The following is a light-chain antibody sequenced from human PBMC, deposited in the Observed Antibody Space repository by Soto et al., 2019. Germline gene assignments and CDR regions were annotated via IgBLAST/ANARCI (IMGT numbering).Light chain of an antibody. J-gene: IGKJ2*01. CDR3: QQYNSYPRT. CDR1: QNIDNC. Sequence: GDRVTITCRASQNIDNCLAWYQHKPGKAPKVLIYKASTLESGVPSRFSGSESGTEFTLTISSPQPDDFATYYCQQYNSYPRTFGQGTTVEIK. V-gene: IGKV1-5*03. CDR2: KAS.